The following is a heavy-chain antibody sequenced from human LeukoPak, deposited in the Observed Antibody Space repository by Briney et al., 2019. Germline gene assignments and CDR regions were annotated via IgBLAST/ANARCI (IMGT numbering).Heavy chain of an antibody. CDR1: GYSFNNYW. V-gene: IGHV5-51*01. D-gene: IGHD1-26*01. J-gene: IGHJ5*02. CDR2: IYPGDSDT. CDR3: ARVGGSLNTPADP. Sequence: GESLKISCKGSGYSFNNYWIGWVRQMPGKGLEWMGIIYPGDSDTRYSPSFQGQVTISADKSISTAYLQWSSLKASDTAMYYCARVGGSLNTPADPWSQGTLVTVSS.